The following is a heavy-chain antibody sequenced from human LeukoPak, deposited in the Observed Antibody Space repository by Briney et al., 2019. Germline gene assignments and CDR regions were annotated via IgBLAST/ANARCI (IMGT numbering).Heavy chain of an antibody. CDR3: AKAGIAVPATPEY. D-gene: IGHD6-19*01. CDR1: GFTVSSNY. CDR2: ISSSGGTT. J-gene: IGHJ4*02. Sequence: GGSLRLSCAASGFTVSSNYMSWVRQAPGKGLEWVSVISSSGGTTYYSDSVKGRFIISRDNSKNTLYLQMNSLRAEDTAVYYCAKAGIAVPATPEYCGQGTQVTVSS. V-gene: IGHV3-23*01.